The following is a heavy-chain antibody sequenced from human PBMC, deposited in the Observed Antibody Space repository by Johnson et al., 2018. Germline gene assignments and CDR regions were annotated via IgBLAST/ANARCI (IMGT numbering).Heavy chain of an antibody. CDR3: AKKQGVRLATWYFQY. CDR1: GFTFSNYA. CDR2: NSDSGGST. D-gene: IGHD5-24*01. V-gene: IGHV3-23*04. J-gene: IGHJ1*01. Sequence: VQLVQSGGDLVQPGGSLRLSCVASGFTFSNYAMSWVRQAPGKGLEWVSDITNSDSGGSTYYADYVKGRFTLSRDNSENTLYLQMNSLRPEDTAVYYCAKKQGVRLATWYFQYWGQGTLVTVSS.